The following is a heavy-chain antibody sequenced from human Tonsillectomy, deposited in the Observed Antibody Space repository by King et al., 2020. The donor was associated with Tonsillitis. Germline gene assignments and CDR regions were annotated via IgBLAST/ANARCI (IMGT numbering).Heavy chain of an antibody. CDR3: ARNYGGNSD. D-gene: IGHD4-23*01. Sequence: VQLVESGGGLVQPGGSLRLSCAASGFTFSSYSMNWVRQAPGKGLEWGSYISSSSSTIYYADSVKGRFTISRDNAKNSLYLQMNSLRAEDTAVYYCARNYGGNSDWGQGTLVTVSS. J-gene: IGHJ4*02. V-gene: IGHV3-48*01. CDR1: GFTFSSYS. CDR2: ISSSSSTI.